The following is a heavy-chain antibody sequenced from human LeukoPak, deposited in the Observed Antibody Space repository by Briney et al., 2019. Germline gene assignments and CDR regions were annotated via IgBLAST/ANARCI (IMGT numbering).Heavy chain of an antibody. V-gene: IGHV3-48*02. CDR3: ARDRPGYSSGWDLDF. J-gene: IGHJ4*02. D-gene: IGHD6-19*01. CDR2: ISSSSFTI. CDR1: GFTFRNYC. Sequence: GGSPRLSCAASGFTFRNYCMNWVRQAPGKGLEWVSYISSSSFTIYYADSVRGRFTISRDNAKNSMYLQMNSLRDEDTAVYFCARDRPGYSSGWDLDFWGQGTLVTVSS.